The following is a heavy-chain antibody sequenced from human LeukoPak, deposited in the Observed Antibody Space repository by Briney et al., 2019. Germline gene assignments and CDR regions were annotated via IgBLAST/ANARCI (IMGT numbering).Heavy chain of an antibody. D-gene: IGHD1-1*01. V-gene: IGHV3-48*04. Sequence: PGGSLRLSCAASGFTFSSYGMHWVRQAPGKGLEWVSSISSSSTTIYYADSVKGRFTISRDNAKNSLYLRMNSLRAEDTAAYYCASGTTRLDYFDYWGQGTLVTVSS. J-gene: IGHJ4*02. CDR1: GFTFSSYG. CDR3: ASGTTRLDYFDY. CDR2: ISSSSTTI.